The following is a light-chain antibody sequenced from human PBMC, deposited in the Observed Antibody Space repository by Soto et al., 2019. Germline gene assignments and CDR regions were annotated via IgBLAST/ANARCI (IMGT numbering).Light chain of an antibody. Sequence: VLTQPASVSGSPGQSIAISCTGTSSDVGGYKYVSWYQQHPGKAPKLLIYDVTNRPSGVSDRFSGSKSGNTASLTISGLQSEDEADYYCSSYTTSSSYVFGTGTKVTVL. CDR1: SSDVGGYKY. CDR3: SSYTTSSSYV. J-gene: IGLJ1*01. V-gene: IGLV2-14*01. CDR2: DVT.